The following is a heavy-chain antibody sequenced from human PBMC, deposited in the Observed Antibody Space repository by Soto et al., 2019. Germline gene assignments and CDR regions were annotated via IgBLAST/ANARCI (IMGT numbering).Heavy chain of an antibody. V-gene: IGHV3-7*03. J-gene: IGHJ4*02. Sequence: PGGSLRLSCAASGFTFSTYWMSWVRQAPGKGLEWVANIKQDGSERYYVDSVKGRFTISRDNAKNSLYLQMNSLRSEDTAVYYCARQLGREDYWGQGTRVTVSS. D-gene: IGHD1-1*01. CDR3: ARQLGREDY. CDR2: IKQDGSER. CDR1: GFTFSTYW.